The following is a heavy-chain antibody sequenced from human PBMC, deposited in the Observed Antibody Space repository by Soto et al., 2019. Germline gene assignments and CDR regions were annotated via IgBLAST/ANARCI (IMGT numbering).Heavy chain of an antibody. CDR3: ASRRRGSGWYQPDY. CDR1: GGSISSSNC. D-gene: IGHD6-19*01. J-gene: IGHJ4*02. Sequence: PSETLSLPCAVSGGSISSSNCWSWVRQPPGKGLEWIGEIYHSVSTNYNPSLKSRVTISVDKSKNQLSLKLSSVTAADKAVYYCASRRRGSGWYQPDYWGRRTLVPVSS. CDR2: IYHSVST. V-gene: IGHV4-4*02.